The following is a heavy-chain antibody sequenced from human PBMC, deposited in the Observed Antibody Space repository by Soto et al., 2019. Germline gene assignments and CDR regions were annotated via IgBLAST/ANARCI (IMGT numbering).Heavy chain of an antibody. CDR2: TRNKANSYAT. Sequence: VQLVESGGGLVQPGGSLRLSCAASGITFSDYYMDWVRQVPGKGLEWIGRTRNKANSYATEYVASVKGRFSISSDDSKDSMYLQMNSLKTKDTAVYYCARDTGGSYDYWGQGALFTVSS. V-gene: IGHV3-72*01. D-gene: IGHD1-26*01. CDR3: ARDTGGSYDY. J-gene: IGHJ4*02. CDR1: GITFSDYY.